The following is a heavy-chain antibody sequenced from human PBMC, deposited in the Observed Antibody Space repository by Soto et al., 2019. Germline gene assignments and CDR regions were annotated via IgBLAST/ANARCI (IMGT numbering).Heavy chain of an antibody. D-gene: IGHD6-19*01. J-gene: IGHJ3*02. V-gene: IGHV2-5*02. CDR2: LYWDDDN. Sequence: SGPTLVNPTQALTLTCTFSGFSLRTTGVGVGWIRQPPGKALEWLALLYWDDDNRYNPSPKSRLTLTKDTSKSQVVLTLTNVDPADTATYYCAHNPPQDSGAFDIWGQGTMVTVSS. CDR3: AHNPPQDSGAFDI. CDR1: GFSLRTTGVG.